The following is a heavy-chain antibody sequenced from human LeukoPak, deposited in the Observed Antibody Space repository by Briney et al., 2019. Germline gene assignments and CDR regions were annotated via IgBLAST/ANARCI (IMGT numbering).Heavy chain of an antibody. Sequence: SVTVSSTASGDTFTTYAIIWVRHAPGQGLGWMGGIIPMVATPNYAQRLRGRVTTTADTTTTTAYMELSRARSEDTAVYYCARAGIPGYCTNVTCSNWLDPWGQGTLVTVSS. CDR2: IIPMVATP. D-gene: IGHD2-8*01. CDR1: GDTFTTYA. J-gene: IGHJ5*02. CDR3: ARAGIPGYCTNVTCSNWLDP. V-gene: IGHV1-69*06.